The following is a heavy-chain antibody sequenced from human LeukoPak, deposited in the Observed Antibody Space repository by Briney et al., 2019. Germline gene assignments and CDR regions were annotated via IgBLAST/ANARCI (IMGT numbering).Heavy chain of an antibody. CDR2: INPNSDGT. D-gene: IGHD6-13*01. CDR1: GYTFTGYY. Sequence: ASVKVSCKASGYTFTGYYMHWVRQAPGQGLEWMGWINPNSDGTNYAQKFQGRVTMTRDTSISTAYMELSRLRSDDTAVYYCARDLSYSRWDYWGQGTLVTVSS. CDR3: ARDLSYSRWDY. V-gene: IGHV1-2*02. J-gene: IGHJ4*02.